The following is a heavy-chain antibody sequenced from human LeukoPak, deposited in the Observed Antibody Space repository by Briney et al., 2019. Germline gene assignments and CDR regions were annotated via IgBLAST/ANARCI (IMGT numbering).Heavy chain of an antibody. CDR2: INYSGGT. V-gene: IGHV4-59*01. J-gene: IGHJ3*02. CDR3: ARDPHYGDILNDPFDI. CDR1: GGSISRYY. Sequence: SETLSLTCIVSGGSISRYYWSWIRQPPGKGLEWIGYINYSGGTKYNPSLKSRVTISVDTSKNQFSLKLSSVTAADTAVYFCARDPHYGDILNDPFDIWGQGTMVTVSS. D-gene: IGHD4-17*01.